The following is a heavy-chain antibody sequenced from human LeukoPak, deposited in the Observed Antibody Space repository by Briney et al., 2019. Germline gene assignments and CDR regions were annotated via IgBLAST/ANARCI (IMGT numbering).Heavy chain of an antibody. CDR1: GFTFDDFG. CDR2: ISGGGGST. Sequence: GGSLRLSCAPSGFTFDDFGMSWVRQTPGKGLEWVSGISGGGGSTYYADSVKGRFTISRDNSKNTLYLQMNSLRAGDTAVYYCARGGAPAWYYYMDVWGKGTTVIISS. CDR3: ARGGAPAWYYYMDV. V-gene: IGHV3-23*01. D-gene: IGHD1-26*01. J-gene: IGHJ6*03.